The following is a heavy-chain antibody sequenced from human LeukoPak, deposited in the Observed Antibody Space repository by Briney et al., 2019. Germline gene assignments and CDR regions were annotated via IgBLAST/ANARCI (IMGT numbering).Heavy chain of an antibody. CDR3: ARDPIYYDSSGSTYFDY. CDR2: ISWNSGSI. D-gene: IGHD3-22*01. V-gene: IGHV3-9*01. CDR1: GFTFDDYA. Sequence: GGSLRLSCAASGFTFDDYAMHWVRQAPGKGLEWVSGISWNSGSIGYADSVKGRFTISRDNSKNTLYLQMNSLRAEDTAVYYCARDPIYYDSSGSTYFDYWGQGTLVTVSS. J-gene: IGHJ4*02.